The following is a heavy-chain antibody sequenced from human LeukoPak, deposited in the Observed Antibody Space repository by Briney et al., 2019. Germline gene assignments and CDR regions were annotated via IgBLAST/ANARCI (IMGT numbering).Heavy chain of an antibody. CDR1: GGSISSYY. Sequence: SETLSLTCTVSGGSISSYYWSWIRQPPGKGLEWIGYIYYSGSTNYNPSLKSRVTISVDTSKNQFSLKLSSVTAADTAVYYCARGGTMVRGVISHFDYWGQGTLVTVSS. V-gene: IGHV4-59*01. J-gene: IGHJ4*02. D-gene: IGHD3-10*01. CDR3: ARGGTMVRGVISHFDY. CDR2: IYYSGST.